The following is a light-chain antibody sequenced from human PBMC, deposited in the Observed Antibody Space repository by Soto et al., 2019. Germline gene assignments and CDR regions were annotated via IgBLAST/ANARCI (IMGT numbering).Light chain of an antibody. CDR2: GAY. CDR1: QSISRY. Sequence: DIQMTQSPSSLSASVGDRVTITCRASQSISRYLNWYQQIPGKAPKLLIQGAYPLQSGAPSRFSGHGSGTNFTLTISSLQPEDSATYYCQQSSITPYTFGQGTKLEIK. CDR3: QQSSITPYT. V-gene: IGKV1-39*01. J-gene: IGKJ2*01.